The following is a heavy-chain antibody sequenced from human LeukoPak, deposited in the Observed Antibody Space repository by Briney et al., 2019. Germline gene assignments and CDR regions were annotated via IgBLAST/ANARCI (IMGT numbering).Heavy chain of an antibody. J-gene: IGHJ6*02. V-gene: IGHV4-30-2*01. CDR2: IYHSGST. D-gene: IGHD3-10*01. Sequence: SQTLSLTCAVSGGSISSGGYSWSWIRQPPGKGMEWIGYIYHSGSTYYNPSLKSRVTISVDRSKNQFSLKLSSVTAADTAVYYCARAQGGSGSYTVGPAGKFGSYYYYYGIDVWGQGTTVTVSS. CDR3: ARAQGGSGSYTVGPAGKFGSYYYYYGIDV. CDR1: GGSISSGGYS.